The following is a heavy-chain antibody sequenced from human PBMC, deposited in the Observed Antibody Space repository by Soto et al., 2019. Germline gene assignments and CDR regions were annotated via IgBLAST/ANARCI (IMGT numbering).Heavy chain of an antibody. D-gene: IGHD3-22*01. CDR2: IDWDDDK. V-gene: IGHV2-70*01. Sequence: ESGPTLVNPTQTLTLTCTFSGFSLSTSGMCVSWIRQPPGKALEWLALIDWDDDKYYSTSLKTRLTISKDTSKNQVVLTMTNMDPVDTATYYCARIKPYYYDSSGYYYPIFDYCGQGTLLTAPQ. CDR1: GFSLSTSGMC. CDR3: ARIKPYYYDSSGYYYPIFDY. J-gene: IGHJ4*02.